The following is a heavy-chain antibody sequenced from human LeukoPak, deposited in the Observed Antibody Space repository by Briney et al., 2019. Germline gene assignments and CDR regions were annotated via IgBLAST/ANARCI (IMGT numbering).Heavy chain of an antibody. CDR3: ARGVKEPGNGFDY. J-gene: IGHJ4*02. CDR1: GFTFSSYS. V-gene: IGHV3-48*01. D-gene: IGHD2-8*01. CDR2: ISSSSSTI. Sequence: GGSLRLSCAASGFTFSSYSMNWVRQAPGKGLEWVSYISSSSSTIYYADPVKGRFTISRDNAKNSLYLQMNSLRAEDTAVYYCARGVKEPGNGFDYWGQGTLVTVSS.